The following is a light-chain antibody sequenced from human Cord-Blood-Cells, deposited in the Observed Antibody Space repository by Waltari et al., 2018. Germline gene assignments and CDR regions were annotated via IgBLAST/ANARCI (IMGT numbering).Light chain of an antibody. CDR2: GAS. V-gene: IGKV3-20*01. CDR3: QQYGSSPT. Sequence: EIVLTQSPGTLSLSPGERATLSCRASQSFSSSYLAWYQQKPCQAPRLLIYGASRRATGIPDRFSGSGSGTDFTLTISRLEPEDFAVYYCQQYGSSPTFGGGTKVEIK. J-gene: IGKJ4*01. CDR1: QSFSSSY.